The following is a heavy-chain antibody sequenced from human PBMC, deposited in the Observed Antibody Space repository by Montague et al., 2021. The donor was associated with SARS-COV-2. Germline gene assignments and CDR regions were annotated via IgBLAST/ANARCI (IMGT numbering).Heavy chain of an antibody. CDR3: TKVPSSIRNRHHDL. Sequence: SLRLSCAASGFAFSVFAMSWVRQAPGKGLEWVSIIYAGGSNIYYADSVKGRFTVSRDNSNNSLYLQMNSLRSEDTDLYFCTKVPSSIRNRHHDLWGQGTLVTVSS. CDR2: IYAGGSNI. D-gene: IGHD2-2*01. J-gene: IGHJ4*02. CDR1: GFAFSVFA. V-gene: IGHV3-23*03.